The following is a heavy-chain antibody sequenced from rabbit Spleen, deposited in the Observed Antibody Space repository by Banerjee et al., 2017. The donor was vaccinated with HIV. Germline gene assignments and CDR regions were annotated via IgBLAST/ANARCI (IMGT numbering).Heavy chain of an antibody. D-gene: IGHD8-1*01. CDR1: GVSFSGNSY. CDR3: ARDSGSSFSSYGMDL. CDR2: IDSGSSGFT. J-gene: IGHJ6*01. V-gene: IGHV1S40*01. Sequence: QSLEESGGDLVKPGASLTLTCIASGVSFSGNSYMCWVRQAPGKGLEWIACIDSGSSGFTYFANWANGRFTISKTSSTTVTLQMTSLTAADTATYFCARDSGSSFSSYGMDLWGQGTLVTVS.